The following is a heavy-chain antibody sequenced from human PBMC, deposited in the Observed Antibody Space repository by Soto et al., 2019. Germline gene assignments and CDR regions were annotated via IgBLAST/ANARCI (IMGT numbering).Heavy chain of an antibody. CDR3: AKDHSVLLWFGELLSQNFDY. D-gene: IGHD3-10*01. Sequence: GGSLRLSCAASGFTFSNYVMSWVRQAPGKGLEWVSAISGSGGSTYYADSVKGRFTISRDNSKNTLYLQMNSLRAEDTAVYYCAKDHSVLLWFGELLSQNFDYWGQGTLVTVSS. CDR2: ISGSGGST. CDR1: GFTFSNYV. V-gene: IGHV3-23*01. J-gene: IGHJ4*02.